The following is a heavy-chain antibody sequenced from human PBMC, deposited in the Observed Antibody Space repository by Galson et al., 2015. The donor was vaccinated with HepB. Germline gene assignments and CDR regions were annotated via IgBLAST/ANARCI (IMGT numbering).Heavy chain of an antibody. CDR2: IDWDDDK. D-gene: IGHD6-19*01. V-gene: IGHV2-70*11. Sequence: PALVKPTQTLTLTCTFSGFSLSTSGMCVSWIRQPPGKALEWLARIDWDDDKYYSTSLKTRLTISKDTSKNQVVLTMTNMDPVDTATYYCARIYSSGWYDAFDIWGQGTMVTVSS. CDR1: GFSLSTSGMC. J-gene: IGHJ3*02. CDR3: ARIYSSGWYDAFDI.